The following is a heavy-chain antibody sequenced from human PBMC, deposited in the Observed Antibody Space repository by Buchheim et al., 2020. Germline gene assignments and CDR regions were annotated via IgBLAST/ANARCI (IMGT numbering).Heavy chain of an antibody. Sequence: QVQLVQSGAEVKKPGSSVKVSCKASGGTLKNYGIHWVRQAPGQGLEWMGGTIPILGTADYAQKFQGRVTISPDGSTNTAYMDLTSLTSEDTAVYYCARDYSVDTGLDVGGQGTT. CDR1: GGTLKNYG. J-gene: IGHJ6*02. D-gene: IGHD5-18*01. V-gene: IGHV1-69*01. CDR3: ARDYSVDTGLDV. CDR2: TIPILGTA.